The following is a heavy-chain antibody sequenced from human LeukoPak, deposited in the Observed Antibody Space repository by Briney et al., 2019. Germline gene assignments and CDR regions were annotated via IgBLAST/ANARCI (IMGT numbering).Heavy chain of an antibody. Sequence: GGSLRLSCAASGFTFSSYAMHWVRQAPGKGLEWVAVISYDGSNKYYADSVKGRFTISRDNSKNTLYLQMNSLRAEDTAVYYCAREDYYYYGMDVWGQGTTVTVSS. V-gene: IGHV3-30-3*01. CDR1: GFTFSSYA. J-gene: IGHJ6*02. CDR2: ISYDGSNK. CDR3: AREDYYYYGMDV.